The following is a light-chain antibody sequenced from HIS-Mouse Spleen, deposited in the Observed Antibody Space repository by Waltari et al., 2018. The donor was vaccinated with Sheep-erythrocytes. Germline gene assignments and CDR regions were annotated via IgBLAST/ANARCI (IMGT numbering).Light chain of an antibody. CDR3: CSYAGSYNHV. V-gene: IGLV2-11*01. Sequence: QSALTQSRSVSGSPGQSVTISCTGTSIDVGGYNYVSWYQQHPGKAPKLMIYDVSKRPSGVPDRFSGSKSGNTASLTISGLQAEDEADYYCCSYAGSYNHVFATGTKVTVL. CDR1: SIDVGGYNY. J-gene: IGLJ1*01. CDR2: DVS.